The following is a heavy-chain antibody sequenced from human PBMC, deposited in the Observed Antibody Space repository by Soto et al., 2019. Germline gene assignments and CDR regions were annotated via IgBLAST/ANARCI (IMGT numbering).Heavy chain of an antibody. CDR2: TYYRSKWYN. Sequence: LSQTLSLTCAISGDSVSSNSAAWNWIRQSPSRGLEWLGRTYYRSKWYNDYAVSVKSRITINPDTSKNQFSLQLNSVTPEDTAVYYCARGEQLVPFYYYYGMDVWGQGTTVTV. CDR3: ARGEQLVPFYYYYGMDV. CDR1: GDSVSSNSAA. D-gene: IGHD6-6*01. V-gene: IGHV6-1*01. J-gene: IGHJ6*02.